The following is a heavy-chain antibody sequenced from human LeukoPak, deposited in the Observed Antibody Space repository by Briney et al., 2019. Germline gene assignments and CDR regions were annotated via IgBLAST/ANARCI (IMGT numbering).Heavy chain of an antibody. CDR1: GFTFSSYA. V-gene: IGHV3-30-3*01. Sequence: PGGSLRLSCAGTGFTFSSYAIHWVRQAPGKGLEWVTVISYDGTTKYYADSVKGRFTISRDNSKNMLYLQMSSLRAEDSAVYYCAREPKRTYYEGSLRWFDPWGQGTLVIVSS. D-gene: IGHD3-22*01. J-gene: IGHJ5*02. CDR2: ISYDGTTK. CDR3: AREPKRTYYEGSLRWFDP.